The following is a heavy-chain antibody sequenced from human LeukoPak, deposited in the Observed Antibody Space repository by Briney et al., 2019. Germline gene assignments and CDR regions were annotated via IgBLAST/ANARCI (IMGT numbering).Heavy chain of an antibody. J-gene: IGHJ4*02. CDR1: GFTFSSYG. CDR3: AKGRGLVSPDDH. V-gene: IGHV3-23*01. CDR2: ISGSDGAT. Sequence: GGSLRLSCAASGFTFSSYGMHWVRQSPVKGLEWVSAISGSDGATYYADSVKGRFTISRDNSKNTLYLQMNSLKAEDTAVYYCAKGRGLVSPDDHWGQGTLVTVSS. D-gene: IGHD3/OR15-3a*01.